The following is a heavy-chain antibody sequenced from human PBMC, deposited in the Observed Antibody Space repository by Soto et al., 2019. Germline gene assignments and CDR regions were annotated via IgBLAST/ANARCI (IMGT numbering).Heavy chain of an antibody. Sequence: ASVKVSCKASGYTFTSYGISWVRQAPGQGLEWMGWISAYNGNTNYAQKLQGRVTMTTDTSTSTAYMELRSLRSDDTAVYYCARESQILYYDFWSGYYTTDYWGQGTLVTVSS. CDR1: GYTFTSYG. D-gene: IGHD3-3*01. J-gene: IGHJ4*02. CDR2: ISAYNGNT. CDR3: ARESQILYYDFWSGYYTTDY. V-gene: IGHV1-18*01.